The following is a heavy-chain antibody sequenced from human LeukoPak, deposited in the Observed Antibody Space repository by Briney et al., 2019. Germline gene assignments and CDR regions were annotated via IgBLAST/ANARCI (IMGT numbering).Heavy chain of an antibody. V-gene: IGHV3-23*01. CDR3: ARGAGYCSSTSCHLWFDY. Sequence: PGGSLRLSCAASGFSFSTYAMSWVRQAPGKGLEWVSAISGSNGTTYYADSVKGRFTISRDNAKNSLYLQMNSLRAEDTAVYYCARGAGYCSSTSCHLWFDYWGQGTLVTVSS. CDR1: GFSFSTYA. D-gene: IGHD2-2*01. CDR2: ISGSNGTT. J-gene: IGHJ4*02.